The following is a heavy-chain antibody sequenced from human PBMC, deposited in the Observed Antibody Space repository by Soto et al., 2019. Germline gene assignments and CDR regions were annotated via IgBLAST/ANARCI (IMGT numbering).Heavy chain of an antibody. CDR1: GFTFSSDW. Sequence: PGGSLRLSCAASGFTFSSDWMHWVRQAPGKGLVWVSRINSDGSSTRYADSVKGRFTISRDNAKKMLYLQMDSLRAEDTAMYYCARETIALGNYDNGMDVWGPGTKVTVSS. CDR2: INSDGSST. V-gene: IGHV3-74*01. D-gene: IGHD3-3*02. J-gene: IGHJ6*02. CDR3: ARETIALGNYDNGMDV.